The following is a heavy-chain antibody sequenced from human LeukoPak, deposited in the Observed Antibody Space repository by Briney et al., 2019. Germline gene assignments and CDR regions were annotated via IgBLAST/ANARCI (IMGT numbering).Heavy chain of an antibody. CDR3: ARDGNIAPRGYFDY. J-gene: IGHJ4*02. V-gene: IGHV1-2*02. CDR2: INPNSGGT. Sequence: ASVKVSCKASGYTFTGYYMHWVRQAPGQGLEWMGWINPNSGGTNYAQKFQGRVTMTRDTSISTAYMELSRLRSDDTAVYYCARDGNIAPRGYFDYWGQGTLVTVSS. CDR1: GYTFTGYY. D-gene: IGHD6-6*01.